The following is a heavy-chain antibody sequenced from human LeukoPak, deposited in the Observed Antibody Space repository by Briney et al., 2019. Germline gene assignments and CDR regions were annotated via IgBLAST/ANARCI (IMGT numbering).Heavy chain of an antibody. D-gene: IGHD5-24*01. Sequence: QVQVQESGPGLVKPSQTLSLTCTVSGGSISSGGYYWSWIRQHPGKGLEWIGYIYYSGSTYYNPSLKSRATISVDTSKNHFSLKLSSVTAADTAVYYCARGRWLPLPDYWGQGTLVTVSS. V-gene: IGHV4-31*03. CDR2: IYYSGST. CDR3: ARGRWLPLPDY. CDR1: GGSISSGGYY. J-gene: IGHJ4*02.